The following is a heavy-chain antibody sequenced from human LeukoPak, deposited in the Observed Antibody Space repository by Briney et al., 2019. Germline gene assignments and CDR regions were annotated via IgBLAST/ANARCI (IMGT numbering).Heavy chain of an antibody. Sequence: GRSLRLSCAASGFTFDDYAMHWVRQAPGKGLEWVSGISWNSGSIGYADSVKGRFTISRDNDKNSLYLQMNSLRAEDMALYYCAKDLDGGGAIYDSSGFDYWGQRTLVTVSS. D-gene: IGHD3-22*01. CDR1: GFTFDDYA. CDR2: ISWNSGSI. J-gene: IGHJ4*02. CDR3: AKDLDGGGAIYDSSGFDY. V-gene: IGHV3-9*03.